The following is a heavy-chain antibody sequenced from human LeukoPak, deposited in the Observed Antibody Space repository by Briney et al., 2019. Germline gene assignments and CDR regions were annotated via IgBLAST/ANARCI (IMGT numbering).Heavy chain of an antibody. D-gene: IGHD6-13*01. CDR1: GFTFSSYV. Sequence: GGSLRLSCAASGFTFSSYVMGWVRQAPGKGLEWVSAINPSGGSTYYADSVKGRFTISRDNSKNTLHLQMNSLRAEDTAVYYCAKEGSSWYYFDYWGQGTLVTVSS. CDR3: AKEGSSWYYFDY. CDR2: INPSGGST. J-gene: IGHJ4*02. V-gene: IGHV3-23*01.